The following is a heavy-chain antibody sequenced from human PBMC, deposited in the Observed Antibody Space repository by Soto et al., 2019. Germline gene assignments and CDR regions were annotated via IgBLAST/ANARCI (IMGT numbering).Heavy chain of an antibody. CDR2: IYASGST. V-gene: IGHV4-4*07. J-gene: IGHJ4*02. D-gene: IGHD1-26*01. CDR3: ARDRAPGGIGAYFDY. CDR1: GGSISGYY. Sequence: SETLSLTCAVSGGSISGYYWSWVRKPAGKGLEWMGRIYASGSTNYNPSLKSRVTMSVDTSKDQFSLKLSSVTAADTAVYYCARDRAPGGIGAYFDYWGQGTLVTVSS.